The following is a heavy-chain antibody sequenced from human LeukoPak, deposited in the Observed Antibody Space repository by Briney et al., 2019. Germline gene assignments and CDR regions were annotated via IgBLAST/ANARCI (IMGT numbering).Heavy chain of an antibody. J-gene: IGHJ6*03. CDR1: GFTFSSYA. CDR3: AKDRGVRGIYYYMDV. Sequence: GGSLRLSCAASGFTFSSYAMHWVRQAPGKGLEWVAVISYDGSNKYYADSVKGRFTISRDNSKNTLYLQMNSLRAEDTAVYYCAKDRGVRGIYYYMDVWGKGTTVTISS. CDR2: ISYDGSNK. V-gene: IGHV3-30*04. D-gene: IGHD3-10*01.